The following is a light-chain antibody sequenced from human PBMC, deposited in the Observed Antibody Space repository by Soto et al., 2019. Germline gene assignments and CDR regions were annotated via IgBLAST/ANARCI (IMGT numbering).Light chain of an antibody. CDR3: QQYHRWPLT. Sequence: EMVMSQFPATLSVSPGERXXLSCRASQSVSTNLAWYQQKPGQTPRLLIYGASTRATGVPASFSGSGSGTEFILTISSLKSEDFAVYYCQQYHRWPLTFGGGTKV. CDR2: GAS. V-gene: IGKV3-15*01. J-gene: IGKJ4*01. CDR1: QSVSTN.